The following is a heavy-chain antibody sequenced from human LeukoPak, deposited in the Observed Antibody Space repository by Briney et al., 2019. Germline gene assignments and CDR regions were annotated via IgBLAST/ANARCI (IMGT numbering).Heavy chain of an antibody. CDR1: GFTFSSYA. V-gene: IGHV3-23*01. CDR2: ISGSGGST. D-gene: IGHD2-2*02. CDR3: AKGYCSSTSCYTSPPAFDP. Sequence: GGSLRLSCAASGFTFSSYAMSWVRQAPGKGLEWVSAISGSGGSTYYADSVKGRFTISRDNSKNTLYLQMNSLRAEDTAVYYCAKGYCSSTSCYTSPPAFDPWGQGTLVTVSS. J-gene: IGHJ5*02.